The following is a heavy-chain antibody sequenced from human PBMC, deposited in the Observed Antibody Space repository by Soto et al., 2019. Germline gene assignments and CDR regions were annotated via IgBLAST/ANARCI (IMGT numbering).Heavy chain of an antibody. V-gene: IGHV4-4*02. J-gene: IGHJ4*02. Sequence: SETLSLTCAVSGDSISSYNWWSWVRQPPGKGLEWIGEFYHSGSTNYNPSLKSRVTISVDKAKNQFSLKLSSVAAADTAVYYCARRYGSCFDYWGQGTLVTVSS. CDR1: GDSISSYNW. CDR2: FYHSGST. D-gene: IGHD5-18*01. CDR3: ARRYGSCFDY.